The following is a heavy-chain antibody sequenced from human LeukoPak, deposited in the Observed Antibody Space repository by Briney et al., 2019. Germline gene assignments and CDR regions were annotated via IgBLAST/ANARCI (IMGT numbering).Heavy chain of an antibody. Sequence: SLRLSCAASGFTFDDYAMHWVRQAPGKGLEWVSGISWNSGSIGYADSVKGRFTISRDNAKNSLYLQMNSLRAEDTALYYCAKEGYCSSTSCFYFDYWGQGTLVTVSS. J-gene: IGHJ4*02. CDR2: ISWNSGSI. D-gene: IGHD2-2*01. CDR1: GFTFDDYA. CDR3: AKEGYCSSTSCFYFDY. V-gene: IGHV3-9*01.